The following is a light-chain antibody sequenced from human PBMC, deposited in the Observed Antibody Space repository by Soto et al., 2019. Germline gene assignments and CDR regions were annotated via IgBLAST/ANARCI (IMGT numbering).Light chain of an antibody. CDR1: QRLLHSNGNNF. Sequence: EIVMTQSPPSLTVTPGEPASISCRSSQRLLHSNGNNFLDWYLQKPGQSPQLLIYLGSNRASGVPDRVSGSEAGTDFTLKISRVEAEDVGVYYCMQALQTPYTFGKGTQREIK. J-gene: IGKJ2*01. CDR2: LGS. CDR3: MQALQTPYT. V-gene: IGKV2-28*01.